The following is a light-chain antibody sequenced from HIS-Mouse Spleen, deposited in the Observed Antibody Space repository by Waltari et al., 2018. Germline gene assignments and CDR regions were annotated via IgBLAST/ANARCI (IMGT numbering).Light chain of an antibody. V-gene: IGLV3-1*01. J-gene: IGLJ2*01. Sequence: SYELTQPPSVSVSPGQTASITRSGDQLGDKYACWYQQKPGQSPVLVIYQDSKRPSGIPERFSGSNSGNTATLTISGTQAMDEADYYCQAWDSSYSVFGGGTKLTVL. CDR3: QAWDSSYSV. CDR1: QLGDKY. CDR2: QDS.